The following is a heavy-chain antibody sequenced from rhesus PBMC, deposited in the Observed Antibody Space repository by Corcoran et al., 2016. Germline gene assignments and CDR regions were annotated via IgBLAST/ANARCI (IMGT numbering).Heavy chain of an antibody. Sequence: EVQLVQSGAEVKRPGESLKISCKTSGYSFTRYWFMWVRQCPGTGLGWVGGLEPGASDTRSSPSFQGQVTISADKSISTAYLQWSSLKASDSATYYCAKDRVGRCDVWGPGVLVTVSS. CDR1: GYSFTRYW. V-gene: IGHV5-2*01. CDR3: AKDRVGRCDV. J-gene: IGHJ5-1*01. CDR2: LEPGASDT. D-gene: IGHD2-21*01.